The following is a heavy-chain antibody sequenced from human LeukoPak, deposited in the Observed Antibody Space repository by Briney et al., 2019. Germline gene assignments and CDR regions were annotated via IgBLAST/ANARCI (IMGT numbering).Heavy chain of an antibody. D-gene: IGHD1-26*01. CDR2: ISGSGGST. CDR3: AKVVGQWELNCDFDY. Sequence: PGGSLRLSCAASGFTFSSYAMSWVRQAPGKGLEWVSAISGSGGSTYYADSVKGRFTISRDNSKSTLYLQMNSLRAEDTAVYYCAKVVGQWELNCDFDYWGQGTLVTVSS. CDR1: GFTFSSYA. V-gene: IGHV3-23*01. J-gene: IGHJ4*02.